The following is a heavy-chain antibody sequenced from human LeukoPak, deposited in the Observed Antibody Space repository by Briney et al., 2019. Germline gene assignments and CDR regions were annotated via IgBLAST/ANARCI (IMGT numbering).Heavy chain of an antibody. CDR2: ITSSGTTT. CDR1: GFTLTDHY. CDR3: ARDPDYGDPY. Sequence: PGGSLRLSCTVSGFTLTDHYMSWYRQSPERGLEWISWITSSGTTTDYADSVKGRFTISRDNRKNSVYLQMSSLRADDTVVYYCARDPDYGDPYWGQGTLVTVSS. D-gene: IGHD4-17*01. J-gene: IGHJ4*02. V-gene: IGHV3-11*01.